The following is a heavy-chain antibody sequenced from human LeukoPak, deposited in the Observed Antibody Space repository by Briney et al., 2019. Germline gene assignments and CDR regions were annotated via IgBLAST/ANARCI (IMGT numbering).Heavy chain of an antibody. J-gene: IGHJ4*02. D-gene: IGHD5-12*01. CDR2: IYHSGST. V-gene: IGHV4-38-2*01. CDR1: GFTVSSYA. CDR3: ARTIVASTDYFDY. Sequence: GSLRLSCAASGFTVSSYAMSWIRKPPGKGLEWIGNIYHSGSTYYNPSLKSRVTISVHTSKNQLALQLSSVTAADTAVYYCARTIVASTDYFDYWGQGILVIVSS.